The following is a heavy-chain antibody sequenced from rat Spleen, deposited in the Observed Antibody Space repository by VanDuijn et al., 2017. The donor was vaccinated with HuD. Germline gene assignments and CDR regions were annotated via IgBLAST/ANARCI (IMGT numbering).Heavy chain of an antibody. Sequence: EMQLVESGGGLVQPGRSMKLSCAASGFTFSNYDMAWVRQAPTKGLEWVASISYDGSSTYYPDSVKGRFTISRDNAKSTLYLQMNSLRSEDTATYYCTRALMDAWGQGASVTVSS. CDR3: TRALMDA. CDR2: ISYDGSST. V-gene: IGHV5-22*01. CDR1: GFTFSNYD. J-gene: IGHJ4*01.